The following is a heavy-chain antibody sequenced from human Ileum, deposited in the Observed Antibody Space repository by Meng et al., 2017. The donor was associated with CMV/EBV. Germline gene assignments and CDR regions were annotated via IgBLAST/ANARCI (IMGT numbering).Heavy chain of an antibody. J-gene: IGHJ4*02. V-gene: IGHV4-4*07. D-gene: IGHD2-21*02. CDR3: ARWVTGSPGFDC. Sequence: LQDLGPRLRKPSRTLSRTCCVSGHSTIKNFWNWLRLTAGKELGCIGRIHSSGDTYYNPSLKIRVTISIDTSRNQFFLKLNSVTAADTAMYYCARWVTGSPGFDCWGQGTLVTVSS. CDR1: GHSTIKNF. CDR2: IHSSGDT.